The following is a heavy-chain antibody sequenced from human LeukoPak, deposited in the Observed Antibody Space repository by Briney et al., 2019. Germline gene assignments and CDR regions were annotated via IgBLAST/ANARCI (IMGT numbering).Heavy chain of an antibody. V-gene: IGHV1-2*02. J-gene: IGHJ4*02. D-gene: IGHD2-8*01. CDR1: GYTFPAYY. Sequence: ASVTVSCKASGYTFPAYYMHWLRQAPGQGLEWMGWINPNSGGTNFAQNFKGRVTMTRDTSISAAYMELSRLTSDDTAVYYCTRGGSQTWYYFDYWGQGTLVTVSS. CDR2: INPNSGGT. CDR3: TRGGSQTWYYFDY.